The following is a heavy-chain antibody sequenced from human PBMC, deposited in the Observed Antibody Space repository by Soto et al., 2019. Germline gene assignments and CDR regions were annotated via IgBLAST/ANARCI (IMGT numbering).Heavy chain of an antibody. J-gene: IGHJ4*02. CDR3: ARVYYDFWSGQPIIDY. CDR2: ISSSGSTI. V-gene: IGHV3-48*03. Sequence: RQAPGKGLEWVSYISSSGSTIYYADSVKGRFTISRDNAKNSLYLQMNSLRAEDTAVYYCARVYYDFWSGQPIIDYWGQGTLVTVSS. D-gene: IGHD3-3*01.